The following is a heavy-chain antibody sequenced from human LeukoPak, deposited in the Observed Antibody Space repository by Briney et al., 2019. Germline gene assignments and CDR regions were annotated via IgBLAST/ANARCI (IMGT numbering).Heavy chain of an antibody. D-gene: IGHD7-27*01. CDR1: GYTFTGHY. Sequence: ASVKVSCKTSGYTFTGHYMHWVRQAPGQGLEWMGWINPKSGGTNLPQKFQGRVTLTRDTSISTAYMELSSLKSDDTALYYCARESGDDAFDIWGQGTMLTVSS. V-gene: IGHV1-2*02. J-gene: IGHJ3*02. CDR2: INPKSGGT. CDR3: ARESGDDAFDI.